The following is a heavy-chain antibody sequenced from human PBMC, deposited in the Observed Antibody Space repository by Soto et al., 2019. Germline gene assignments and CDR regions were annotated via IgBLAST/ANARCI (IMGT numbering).Heavy chain of an antibody. D-gene: IGHD3-22*01. V-gene: IGHV4-61*01. Sequence: PSETLSLTCTVSGGSVSSGSYYWSWIRQPPGRGLEWIAYIYYSGNTNYNPSLKSRVTISVDTSKNQFSLKLSSVTAADTAVYYCARVSYDSSGPMFDCWGQGTLVTVSS. CDR2: IYYSGNT. J-gene: IGHJ4*02. CDR1: GGSVSSGSYY. CDR3: ARVSYDSSGPMFDC.